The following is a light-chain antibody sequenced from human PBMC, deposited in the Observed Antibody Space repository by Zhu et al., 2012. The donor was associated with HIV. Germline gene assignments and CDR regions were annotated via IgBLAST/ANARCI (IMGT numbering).Light chain of an antibody. CDR2: KAS. CDR3: QQYSSFMYT. CDR1: QSINRW. V-gene: IGKV1-5*03. J-gene: IGKJ2*01. Sequence: DVQLTQSPATLSASVGDRVTISCRASQSINRWLAWYQQKPGKAPKLLIYKASTLETGVPSRFSGSGSGTEFTLTISSLQPDDFATYYCQQYSSFMYTFGQGTKLEIK.